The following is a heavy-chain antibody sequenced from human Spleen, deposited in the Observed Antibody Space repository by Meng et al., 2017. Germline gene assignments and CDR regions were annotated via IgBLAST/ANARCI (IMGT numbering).Heavy chain of an antibody. CDR1: GGSFSGYY. Sequence: GSLRLSCAVYGGSFSGYYWSWIRQPPGKGLEWIGEINHSGSTNYNPSLKSRVTISVDTSKNQFSLKLSSVTAADTAVYYCARQRPAIYYDSSGYPYYFDYWGQGTLVTVSS. V-gene: IGHV4-34*01. D-gene: IGHD3-22*01. CDR2: INHSGST. CDR3: ARQRPAIYYDSSGYPYYFDY. J-gene: IGHJ4*02.